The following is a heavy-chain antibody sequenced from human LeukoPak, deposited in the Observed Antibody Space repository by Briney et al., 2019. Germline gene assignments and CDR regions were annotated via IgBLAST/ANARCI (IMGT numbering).Heavy chain of an antibody. Sequence: GGSLRLSCAASGFTFSSYWMSWVRQAPGKGLEWVANIKQDGSEKYYVDSVKGRFTISRDNAKNSLYLQMNSLRAEDTAVYYCARGVATILYWYLDLWGRGTLVTVSS. J-gene: IGHJ2*01. V-gene: IGHV3-7*02. CDR2: IKQDGSEK. CDR1: GFTFSSYW. CDR3: ARGVATILYWYLDL. D-gene: IGHD5-12*01.